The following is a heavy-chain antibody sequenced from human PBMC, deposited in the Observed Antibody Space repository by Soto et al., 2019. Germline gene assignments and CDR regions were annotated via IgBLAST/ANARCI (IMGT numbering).Heavy chain of an antibody. CDR1: GVTFSSYA. CDR3: ARTPYIGYSNLYNWFDP. CDR2: IIPIFGTA. D-gene: IGHD4-4*01. V-gene: IGHV1-69*13. Sequence: ASVKVSCKASGVTFSSYAISWVRQAPGQGLEWMGGIIPIFGTANYAQKFQGRVTITADESTSTAYMELSSLRSEDTAVYYCARTPYIGYSNLYNWFDPWGQGTLVTVSS. J-gene: IGHJ5*02.